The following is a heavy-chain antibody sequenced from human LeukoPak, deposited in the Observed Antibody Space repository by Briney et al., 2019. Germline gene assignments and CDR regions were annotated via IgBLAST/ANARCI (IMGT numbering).Heavy chain of an antibody. J-gene: IGHJ4*02. V-gene: IGHV3-7*01. D-gene: IGHD4/OR15-4a*01. CDR1: GFTFSSYW. Sequence: GRSLRLSCAASGFTFSSYWMSWVRQAPGKGLEWVASIKQDGSEKYYVDSVKGRVTISRDNAKNSLYLQMNSLRAEDTAVYYCARVFGAGYSDYWGQGTLVTVSS. CDR2: IKQDGSEK. CDR3: ARVFGAGYSDY.